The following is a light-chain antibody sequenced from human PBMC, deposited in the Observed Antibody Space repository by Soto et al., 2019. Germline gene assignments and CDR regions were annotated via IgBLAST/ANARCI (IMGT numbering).Light chain of an antibody. CDR1: QSVSSSY. J-gene: IGKJ5*01. CDR3: QQYSSSPIT. V-gene: IGKV3-20*01. Sequence: EIVLTQSPGTPSFSPGERATPSCRASQSVSSSYLAWYQQRPGQPPRLLISGASSRATDTPDRFSGSGSGTDFTLTIAGLEPADSAVYYCQQYSSSPITFGQGTRLEIK. CDR2: GAS.